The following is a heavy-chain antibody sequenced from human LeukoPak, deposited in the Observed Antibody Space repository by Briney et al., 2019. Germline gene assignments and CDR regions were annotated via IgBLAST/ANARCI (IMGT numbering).Heavy chain of an antibody. CDR1: GFTFSSYA. CDR3: AGTRGYCSSTSCSNPFDY. Sequence: GGSLRLSCAASGFTFSSYAMSWVRQAPGKGLEWVAFIRYDGSNKYYADSVKGRFTISRDNSKNTLYLQMNSLRAEDTAVYYCAGTRGYCSSTSCSNPFDYWGQGTLVTVSS. D-gene: IGHD2-2*01. V-gene: IGHV3-30*02. J-gene: IGHJ4*02. CDR2: IRYDGSNK.